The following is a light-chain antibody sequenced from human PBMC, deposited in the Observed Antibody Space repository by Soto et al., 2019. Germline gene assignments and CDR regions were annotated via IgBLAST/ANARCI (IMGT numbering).Light chain of an antibody. Sequence: DIVLAQSPGTLCLSPGGRATFSCRSSQSIGLAIAWYQHKPGQAPRLLIFDASQRATGIPARFRGSGSGTDFTLSISSLEPEDFAVYYCQQRTDRPPWTFGQGTKV. CDR1: QSIGLA. J-gene: IGKJ1*01. CDR3: QQRTDRPPWT. V-gene: IGKV3-11*01. CDR2: DAS.